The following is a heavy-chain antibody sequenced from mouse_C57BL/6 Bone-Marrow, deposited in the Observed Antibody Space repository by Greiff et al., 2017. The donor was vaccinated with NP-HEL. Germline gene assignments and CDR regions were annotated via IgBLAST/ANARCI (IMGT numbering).Heavy chain of an antibody. CDR2: IWSGGST. D-gene: IGHD2-5*01. V-gene: IGHV2-2*01. CDR1: GFSLTSYG. Sequence: VKLVESGPGLVQPSQSLSITCTVSGFSLTSYGVHWVRQSPGKGLEWLGVIWSGGSTDYNAAFISRLSISKDNSKSQVFFKMNSLQADDTAIYYCATYYSNYGFAYWGQGTLVTVSA. CDR3: ATYYSNYGFAY. J-gene: IGHJ3*01.